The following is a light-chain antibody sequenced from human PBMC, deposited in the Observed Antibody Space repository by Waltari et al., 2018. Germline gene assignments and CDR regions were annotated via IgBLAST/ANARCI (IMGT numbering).Light chain of an antibody. CDR2: KVS. V-gene: IGKV2-30*01. CDR3: MQATHWPVT. CDR1: QTLVYTDGISY. Sequence: DVWLTQSPLPPPVTLGHAASIFCRSSQTLVYTDGISYLNWFHQRPGQAPRRLIYKVSKRDSGVPDRFSGSGSGTDFTLMISSVEADDVGVYFCMQATHWPVTFGQGTRLEIK. J-gene: IGKJ5*01.